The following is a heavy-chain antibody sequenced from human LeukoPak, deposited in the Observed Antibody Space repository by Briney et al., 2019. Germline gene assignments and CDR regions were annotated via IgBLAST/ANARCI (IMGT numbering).Heavy chain of an antibody. D-gene: IGHD2-2*01. J-gene: IGHJ6*03. V-gene: IGHV4-59*12. CDR2: IYYSGST. Sequence: SETLSLTCTVSGGSISSYYWSWIRQPPGKGLEWIGYIYYSGSTNYNPSLKSRVTISVDTSKNQFSLKLSSVTAADTAVYYCARRGRYCSSTSCYAGPYYYYMDVWGKGTTVTISS. CDR3: ARRGRYCSSTSCYAGPYYYYMDV. CDR1: GGSISSYY.